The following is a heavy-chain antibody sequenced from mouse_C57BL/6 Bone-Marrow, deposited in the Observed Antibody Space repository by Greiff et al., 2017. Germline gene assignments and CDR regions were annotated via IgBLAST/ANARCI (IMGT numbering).Heavy chain of an antibody. V-gene: IGHV1-64*01. J-gene: IGHJ3*01. CDR3: ARGLRLPPLFAY. CDR2: IHPNSGST. Sequence: VQLQQPGAELVKPGASVKLSCKASGYTFTSYWMHWVKQRPGQGLEWIGMIHPNSGSTNYNEKFKSKATLTVDQSSSTAYMQLSSLTSEDSAVYYCARGLRLPPLFAYWGQGTLVTVSA. CDR1: GYTFTSYW. D-gene: IGHD3-2*02.